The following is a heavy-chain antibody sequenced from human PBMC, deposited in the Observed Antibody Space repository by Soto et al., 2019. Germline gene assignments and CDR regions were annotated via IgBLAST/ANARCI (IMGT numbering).Heavy chain of an antibody. J-gene: IGHJ6*03. Sequence: PSQTLSLTCAISEDSVSSNSAAWNWIRQSPSRDLEWLGRTYYRSKWYNDYAVSVKSRITINPDTSKNHFSLQLNSVTPEDTAVYYCAREGLELPPRYYYYYMDVWGKGTTVTVSS. CDR2: TYYRSKWYN. D-gene: IGHD1-7*01. CDR1: EDSVSSNSAA. V-gene: IGHV6-1*01. CDR3: AREGLELPPRYYYYYMDV.